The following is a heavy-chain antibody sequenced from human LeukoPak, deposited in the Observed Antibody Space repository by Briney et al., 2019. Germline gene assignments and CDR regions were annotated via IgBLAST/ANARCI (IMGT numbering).Heavy chain of an antibody. V-gene: IGHV3-30-3*01. J-gene: IGHJ3*02. CDR2: ISYDGSNK. D-gene: IGHD2-2*01. CDR3: AKDLLKDIVVVPAARENAFDI. Sequence: GGSLRLSCAASGFTFSSYAMHWVRQAPGKGLEWVAVISYDGSNKYYADSVKGRFTISRDNSKNTLYLQMNSLRAEDTAVYYCAKDLLKDIVVVPAARENAFDIWGQGTMVTVSS. CDR1: GFTFSSYA.